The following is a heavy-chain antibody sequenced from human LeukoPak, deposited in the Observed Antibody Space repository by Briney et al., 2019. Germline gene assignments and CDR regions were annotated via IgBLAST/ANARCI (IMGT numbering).Heavy chain of an antibody. CDR2: IQHSVST. V-gene: IGHV4-30-2*01. J-gene: IGHJ4*02. CDR1: GGSISSGDYC. CDR3: VREYSSAWSFDY. Sequence: PSETLSLTCTVSGGSISSGDYCWSWIRQPPGKGLEWIGCIQHSVSTYYNPSLKSRVTISLDKSKNQFSLKLTSVTAADTAMYYCVREYSSAWSFDYWGQGILVTVSS. D-gene: IGHD6-19*01.